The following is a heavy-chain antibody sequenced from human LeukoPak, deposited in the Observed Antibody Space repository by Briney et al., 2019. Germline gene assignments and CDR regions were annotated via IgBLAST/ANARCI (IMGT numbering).Heavy chain of an antibody. Sequence: SVKGRFTMSRDNSKNTLYLQMNSLRAEDTAVYYCAKGYSKSFDYWGQGTLVTVSS. V-gene: IGHV3-23*01. CDR3: AKGYSKSFDY. D-gene: IGHD4-11*01. J-gene: IGHJ4*02.